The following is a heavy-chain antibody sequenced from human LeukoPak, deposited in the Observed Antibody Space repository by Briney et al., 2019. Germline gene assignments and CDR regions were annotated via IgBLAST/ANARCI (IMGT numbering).Heavy chain of an antibody. CDR1: GGSISSYY. Sequence: PSETLSLTCTVSGGSISSYYWSWIRQPPGKGLEWIGSIYHSGSTYYNPSLKSRVTISVDTSKNQFSLKLSSVTAADTAVYYCARDFNIVVVPAASFDYWGQGTLVTVSS. V-gene: IGHV4-38-2*02. CDR2: IYHSGST. CDR3: ARDFNIVVVPAASFDY. J-gene: IGHJ4*02. D-gene: IGHD2-2*01.